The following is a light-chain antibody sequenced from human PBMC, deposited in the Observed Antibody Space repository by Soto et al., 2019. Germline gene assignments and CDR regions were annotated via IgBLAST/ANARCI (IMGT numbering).Light chain of an antibody. Sequence: DIQMTQSPSSLSASVGDRVTITCRASQSITSYLNWYQHKPGRAPMLLIYAVSNLQRGVPSRFSGSGSGTDFTLTISGLQPEDLGTYYCQQSYSTRNTFGQGTKLEIK. CDR2: AVS. V-gene: IGKV1-39*01. CDR1: QSITSY. J-gene: IGKJ2*01. CDR3: QQSYSTRNT.